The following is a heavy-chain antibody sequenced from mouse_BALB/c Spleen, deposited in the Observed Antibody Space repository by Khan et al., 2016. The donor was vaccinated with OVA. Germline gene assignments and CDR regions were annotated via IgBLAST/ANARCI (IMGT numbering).Heavy chain of an antibody. CDR2: INPNTGYN. CDR1: GYTFTTYW. V-gene: IGHV1-7*01. CDR3: PTSGHYGGNYYFGLDY. J-gene: IGHJ4*01. D-gene: IGHD1-1*01. Sequence: QVQLQQSGAELAKPGASVKMSCKASGYTFTTYWMHWIKQRPGQGLEWIGYINPNTGYNECEQKFKDKATLTADKSSSTAYMQLSSLTSEDSAVYYCPTSGHYGGNYYFGLDYWGQGTSVTVSS.